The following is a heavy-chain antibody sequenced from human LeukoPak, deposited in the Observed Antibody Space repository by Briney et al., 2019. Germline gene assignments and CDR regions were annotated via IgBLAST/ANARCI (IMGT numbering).Heavy chain of an antibody. J-gene: IGHJ4*02. CDR1: GFTFSSYA. V-gene: IGHV3-30-3*01. Sequence: PGGSLRLSCAASGFTFSSYAMHWVRQAPGKGLEWVAVISYDGSNKYYADSVKGRFTISRDNSKNTLYLQMNSLRAEDTAVYYCARSSGWYAPIDYWGQGTLVTVSS. CDR3: ARSSGWYAPIDY. CDR2: ISYDGSNK. D-gene: IGHD6-19*01.